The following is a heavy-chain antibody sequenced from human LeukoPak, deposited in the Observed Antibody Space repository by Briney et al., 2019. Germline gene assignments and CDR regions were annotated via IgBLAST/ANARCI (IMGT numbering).Heavy chain of an antibody. V-gene: IGHV3-23*01. J-gene: IGHJ4*02. CDR1: GFTFSSYA. CDR3: ARLNGDYGQVDY. Sequence: GGSLRLSCAASGFTFSSYAMSWVRQAPGKGLEWVSAISGSGGSTYYADSVKGRFTISRDNSKNTLYLQMNSLRAEDTAVYYCARLNGDYGQVDYWGQGTLVTVSS. CDR2: ISGSGGST. D-gene: IGHD4-17*01.